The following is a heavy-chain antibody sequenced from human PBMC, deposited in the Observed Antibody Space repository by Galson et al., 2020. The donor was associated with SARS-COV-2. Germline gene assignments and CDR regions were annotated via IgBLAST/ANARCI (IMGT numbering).Heavy chain of an antibody. Sequence: AGSLRLSCTASGLIFSDYYMTWIRQAPGKGLEWISYISPSSDYTNYADSVRGRFTISRDNTKTSLFLHMDSLRAEDTAVYYCAGSHKNFWYNFDNWGQGALVTVSS. J-gene: IGHJ4*02. D-gene: IGHD6-13*01. V-gene: IGHV3-11*06. CDR1: GLIFSDYY. CDR3: AGSHKNFWYNFDN. CDR2: ISPSSDYT.